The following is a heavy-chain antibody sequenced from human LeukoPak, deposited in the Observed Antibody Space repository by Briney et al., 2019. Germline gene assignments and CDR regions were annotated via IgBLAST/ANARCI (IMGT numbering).Heavy chain of an antibody. CDR1: GFTFSSYA. Sequence: PGGSLRLSCAASGFTFSSYAMSWVRQAPGKGLEWVSPISVSGGSTYYADSVKGRFTISRDNSKNTLYLQMNSLRAEDTAVYYCAKELDSSDLYYFDYWGQGTPVTVSS. CDR3: AKELDSSDLYYFDY. V-gene: IGHV3-23*01. D-gene: IGHD6-19*01. CDR2: ISVSGGST. J-gene: IGHJ4*02.